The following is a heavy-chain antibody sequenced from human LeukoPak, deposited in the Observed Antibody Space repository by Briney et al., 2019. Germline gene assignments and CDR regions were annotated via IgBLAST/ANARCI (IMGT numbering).Heavy chain of an antibody. CDR1: GGSFSGYY. CDR2: INHGGST. J-gene: IGHJ4*02. V-gene: IGHV4-34*01. Sequence: PSETLSLTCAVYGGSFSGYYWSWIRQPPGKGLEWIGEINHGGSTNYNPSLKSRVTISVDTSKNQFSLKLSSVTAADTAVYYCARGGRPNYVWGSYRYSYYFDYWGQGTLVTASS. D-gene: IGHD3-16*02. CDR3: ARGGRPNYVWGSYRYSYYFDY.